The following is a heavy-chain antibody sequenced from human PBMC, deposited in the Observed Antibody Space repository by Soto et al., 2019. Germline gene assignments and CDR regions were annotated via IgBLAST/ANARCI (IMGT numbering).Heavy chain of an antibody. J-gene: IGHJ1*01. CDR3: ARPRTAHDPGIAVAGTREYFQH. CDR2: ISYDGSNK. V-gene: IGHV3-30-3*01. D-gene: IGHD6-19*01. Sequence: HPGGSLRLSCAASGFTFSSYAMHWVRQAPGKGLEWVAVISYDGSNKYYADSVKGRFTISRDNSKNTLYLQMNSLRAEDTAVYYCARPRTAHDPGIAVAGTREYFQHWGQGTLVTVSS. CDR1: GFTFSSYA.